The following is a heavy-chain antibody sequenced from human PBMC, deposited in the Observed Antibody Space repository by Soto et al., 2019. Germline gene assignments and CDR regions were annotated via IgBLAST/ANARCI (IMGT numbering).Heavy chain of an antibody. J-gene: IGHJ5*02. D-gene: IGHD3-22*01. CDR1: GGSIRHDY. Sequence: SETMSLTSIVSGGSIRHDYWRWIRQSPGKGLEWIGYIHDSGSSNYNPSLRSRVTMSVDRTKNQFFLNLRSVSAADTAVYYCARDRGPSSGYYPYWFDPWGQGTLVTVSS. CDR2: IHDSGSS. V-gene: IGHV4-59*12. CDR3: ARDRGPSSGYYPYWFDP.